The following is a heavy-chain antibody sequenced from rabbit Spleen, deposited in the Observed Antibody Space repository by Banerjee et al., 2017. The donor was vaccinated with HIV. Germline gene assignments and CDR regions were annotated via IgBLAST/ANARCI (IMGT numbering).Heavy chain of an antibody. CDR3: ARDTGSSFSTYGMDL. Sequence: QQQLVESGGGLVKPGGTLTLTCKASGIDFSSYFYMCWVRQAPGKGLELIACIYTTSGSTWYASWVNGRFTISRSTSLNTVDLQMTSLTVADTATYFCARDTGSSFSTYGMDLWGQGTLVTVS. CDR2: IYTTSGST. J-gene: IGHJ3*01. V-gene: IGHV1S43*01. D-gene: IGHD8-1*01. CDR1: GIDFSSYFY.